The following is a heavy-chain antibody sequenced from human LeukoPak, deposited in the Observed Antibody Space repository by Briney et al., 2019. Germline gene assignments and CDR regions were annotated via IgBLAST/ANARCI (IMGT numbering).Heavy chain of an antibody. Sequence: SETLSLTCAVYGGSFSGYYWSWIRQPPGQGLEWIGEINHSGSTNYNPSLKSRVTISVDTSKNQFSLKRSSVTAADTAVYYCARVGIAVAYYYYDSMDVWGQGTTVTGSS. D-gene: IGHD6-19*01. V-gene: IGHV4-34*01. J-gene: IGHJ6*02. CDR2: INHSGST. CDR1: GGSFSGYY. CDR3: ARVGIAVAYYYYDSMDV.